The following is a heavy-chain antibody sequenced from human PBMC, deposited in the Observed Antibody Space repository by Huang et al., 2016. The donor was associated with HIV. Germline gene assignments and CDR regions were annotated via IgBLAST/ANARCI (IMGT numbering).Heavy chain of an antibody. CDR1: WFTVNNYA. J-gene: IGHJ4*02. Sequence: EVQLLESGGGLVQPGGSLRLSCAASWFTVNNYAMNWFRQARGKGLECVSTISGNGGSTYYADSVKGRFTISRDNSKNTLYLHMNSLRVEDTAVYYCAKGIKSSGSYYFDYWGQGTLVTVSS. CDR3: AKGIKSSGSYYFDY. CDR2: ISGNGGST. D-gene: IGHD3-10*01. V-gene: IGHV3-23*01.